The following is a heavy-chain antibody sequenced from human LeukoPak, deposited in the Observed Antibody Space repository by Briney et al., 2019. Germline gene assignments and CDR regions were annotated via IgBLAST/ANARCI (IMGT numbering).Heavy chain of an antibody. V-gene: IGHV4-39*07. Sequence: SETLSLTCTVSGGSISSSSYYWGWIRQPPGKGLEWIGSIYYSGSTNYNPSLKSRVTISVDTSKNQFSLKLSSVTAADTAVYYCATQYSSSSQYYYYYYMDVWGKGTTVTVSS. J-gene: IGHJ6*03. CDR2: IYYSGST. CDR3: ATQYSSSSQYYYYYYMDV. D-gene: IGHD6-6*01. CDR1: GGSISSSSYY.